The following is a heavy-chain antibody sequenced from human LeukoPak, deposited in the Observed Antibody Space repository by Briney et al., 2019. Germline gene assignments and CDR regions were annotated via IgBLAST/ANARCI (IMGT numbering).Heavy chain of an antibody. CDR1: GGSFSGYY. J-gene: IGHJ4*02. Sequence: PSETLSLTCAVYGGSFSGYYWSWIRQPPGKGLEWIGEINLSGSTNYNPSLKSRVTISVDTSKNQFSLKLSSVTAADTAVYYCARGHYDFWSGYYGPFDYWGQGTLVTVSS. D-gene: IGHD3-3*01. CDR2: INLSGST. V-gene: IGHV4-34*01. CDR3: ARGHYDFWSGYYGPFDY.